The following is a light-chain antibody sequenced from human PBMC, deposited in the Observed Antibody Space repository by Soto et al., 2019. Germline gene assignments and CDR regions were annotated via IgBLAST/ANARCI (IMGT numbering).Light chain of an antibody. CDR1: SNDVGRYNL. CDR3: CAYAGSGSVV. J-gene: IGLJ2*01. V-gene: IGLV2-23*01. CDR2: EAT. Sequence: QSALTQPASVSGSPEQSITISCTGTSNDVGRYNLVSWYQQHPGKAPKVMIYEATKRLSGVSNRFSGSKSGNTASLTISGLQAEDEADYYCCAYAGSGSVVFGGGTKLTVL.